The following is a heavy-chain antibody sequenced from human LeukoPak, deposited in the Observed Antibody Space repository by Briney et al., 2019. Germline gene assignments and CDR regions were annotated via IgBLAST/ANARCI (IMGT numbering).Heavy chain of an antibody. CDR2: INHSGTT. Sequence: ETSETLSLTCTVSGDSISNSGYYWDWIRQSPGKGLERIGSINHSGTTYYEPSLNSPVTISVAASTTPFSLKLSSVSAADTTIYYCARKKLVARGYFDFWGRGIPVTVSS. V-gene: IGHV4-39*01. D-gene: IGHD6-13*01. CDR1: GDSISNSGYY. J-gene: IGHJ4*02. CDR3: ARKKLVARGYFDF.